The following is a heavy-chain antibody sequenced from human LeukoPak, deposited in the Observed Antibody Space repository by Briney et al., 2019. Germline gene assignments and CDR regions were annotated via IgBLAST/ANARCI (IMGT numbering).Heavy chain of an antibody. D-gene: IGHD6-6*01. CDR3: AGTDSSSSY. V-gene: IGHV3-30*14. Sequence: PRGSLRLSCAASGFTFSSYAMHWVRQAPGKGPEWVAVISYDGSNKYYTDSVKGRFTISRDNSKNTLYLQMNSLRAEDTAVYYCAGTDSSSSYWGQGTLVTVSS. CDR2: ISYDGSNK. J-gene: IGHJ4*02. CDR1: GFTFSSYA.